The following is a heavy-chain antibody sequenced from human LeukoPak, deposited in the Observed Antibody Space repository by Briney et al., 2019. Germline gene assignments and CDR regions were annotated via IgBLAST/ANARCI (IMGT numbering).Heavy chain of an antibody. CDR3: AKSLKSITGTLFDY. Sequence: GGSLRLSYAASGFTFSSYAMSWVRQAPGKGLEWVSAISGSGGSTYYADSVKGRFTISRDNSKNTLYLQMNSLRAEDTAVYYCAKSLKSITGTLFDYWGQGTLVTVSS. CDR1: GFTFSSYA. CDR2: ISGSGGST. V-gene: IGHV3-23*01. D-gene: IGHD1-7*01. J-gene: IGHJ4*02.